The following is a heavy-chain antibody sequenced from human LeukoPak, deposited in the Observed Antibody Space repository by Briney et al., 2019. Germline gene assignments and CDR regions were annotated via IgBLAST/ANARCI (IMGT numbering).Heavy chain of an antibody. CDR1: GYTFTGYY. J-gene: IGHJ4*02. CDR3: ARGGGKQWLALDY. CDR2: INPNSGGT. V-gene: IGHV1-2*02. D-gene: IGHD6-19*01. Sequence: ASVKVSCKASGYTFTGYYMHWVRQAPGQGLEWMGWINPNSGGTNYAQKFQGRVTMTRDTSISTAYMELSRLRSDDAAVYYCARGGGKQWLALDYWGQGTLVTVSS.